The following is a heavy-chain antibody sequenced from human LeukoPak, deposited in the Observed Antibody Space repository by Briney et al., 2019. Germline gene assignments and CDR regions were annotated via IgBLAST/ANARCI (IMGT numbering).Heavy chain of an antibody. D-gene: IGHD3-22*01. J-gene: IGHJ3*02. V-gene: IGHV4-59*01. CDR3: AREDYYDSMSAFDI. Sequence: PSETLSLTCTVSGGSISSYYWSWIRQPPGKGLEWIGYIYYSGSTNYNPSLKSRVTISVDTSKNQFSLKLSSVTAADTAVYYCAREDYYDSMSAFDIWGQGTMVTVSS. CDR2: IYYSGST. CDR1: GGSISSYY.